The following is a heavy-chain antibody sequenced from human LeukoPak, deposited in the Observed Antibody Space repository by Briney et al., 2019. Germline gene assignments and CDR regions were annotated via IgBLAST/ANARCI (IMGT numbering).Heavy chain of an antibody. D-gene: IGHD2-15*01. V-gene: IGHV1-18*01. CDR3: ARLVRSSSSCWDSAAFDI. J-gene: IGHJ3*02. Sequence: ASVKVSCKASGYTFTSYGISWVRQAPGQGLEWMGWISAYNGNTNYVQKVQGRVIMTRDTSTSTACMDVRSLRSDDTAVYYCARLVRSSSSCWDSAAFDIWGQGTMVTVSS. CDR1: GYTFTSYG. CDR2: ISAYNGNT.